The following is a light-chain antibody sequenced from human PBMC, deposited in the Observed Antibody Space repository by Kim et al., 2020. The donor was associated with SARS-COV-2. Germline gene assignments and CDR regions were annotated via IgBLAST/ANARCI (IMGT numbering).Light chain of an antibody. CDR3: SSYAGSNNVV. CDR1: SRDVGGYNY. CDR2: EVS. Sequence: GQSVNISCTATSRDVGGYNYVSWYQQHPGKAPNLMIYEVSKRPEGVPDRFSGSKSGNTASLTVSGLQAEDGADYYCSSYAGSNNVVFGGGTQLTVL. J-gene: IGLJ2*01. V-gene: IGLV2-8*01.